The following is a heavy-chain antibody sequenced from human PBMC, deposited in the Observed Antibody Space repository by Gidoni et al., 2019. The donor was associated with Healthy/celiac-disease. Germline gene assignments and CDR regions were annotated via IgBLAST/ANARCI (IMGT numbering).Heavy chain of an antibody. J-gene: IGHJ6*02. CDR1: GFPFSNPW. D-gene: IGHD6-19*01. Sequence: EVQLVESGGGLVKPGGSLRLSCAASGFPFSNPWMSSVRQAPGKGLGWVGRIKSKTDGGTTDYAAPVKGRFTISRDDSKNTLYLQMNSLKTEDTAVYYCTTDREIAVAGTRYYYYGMDVWGQGTTVTVSS. CDR3: TTDREIAVAGTRYYYYGMDV. CDR2: IKSKTDGGTT. V-gene: IGHV3-15*01.